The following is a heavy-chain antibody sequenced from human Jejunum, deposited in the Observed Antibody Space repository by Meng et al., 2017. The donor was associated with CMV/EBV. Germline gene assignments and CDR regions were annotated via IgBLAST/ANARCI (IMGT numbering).Heavy chain of an antibody. CDR3: ARFSSTGAYYLGMDV. CDR2: IYYKGST. D-gene: IGHD1-1*01. J-gene: IGHJ6*02. CDR1: SRAISSYY. Sequence: SSRAISSYYWSWIRQPPGKGLEWIGFIYYKGSTSYNPSLRSRVTMSVDTSKNQCSLKVTSVTAADTALYYCARFSSTGAYYLGMDVWGQGTTVTVSS. V-gene: IGHV4-59*01.